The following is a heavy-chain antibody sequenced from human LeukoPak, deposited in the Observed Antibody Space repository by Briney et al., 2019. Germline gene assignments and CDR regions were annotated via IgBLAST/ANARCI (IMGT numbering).Heavy chain of an antibody. D-gene: IGHD6-19*01. J-gene: IGHJ4*02. Sequence: ASVKVSCKASGYTFTSYYMHWVRQAPGQGLEWMGWINPNSGGTNYAQKFQGRVTMTRDTSISTAYMELSRLRSDDTAVYYCASFRRAVAGTGFDYWGQGTLVTVSS. CDR1: GYTFTSYY. V-gene: IGHV1-2*02. CDR3: ASFRRAVAGTGFDY. CDR2: INPNSGGT.